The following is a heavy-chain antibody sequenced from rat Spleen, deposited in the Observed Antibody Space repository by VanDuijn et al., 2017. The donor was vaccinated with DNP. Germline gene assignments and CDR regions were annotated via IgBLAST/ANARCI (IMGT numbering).Heavy chain of an antibody. CDR2: ISTGGGNT. D-gene: IGHD5-1*01. Sequence: EVQLVETGGDLVPPGRSLKLSCVASGFTFSTYWMFWIRQAPKKGLEWVASISTGGGNTYYRDSVKGRFTISRDNAKNTQYLQMDSLRSEDTATYYCATLGADYWGQGVMVTVSS. V-gene: IGHV5S13*01. J-gene: IGHJ2*01. CDR1: GFTFSTYW. CDR3: ATLGADY.